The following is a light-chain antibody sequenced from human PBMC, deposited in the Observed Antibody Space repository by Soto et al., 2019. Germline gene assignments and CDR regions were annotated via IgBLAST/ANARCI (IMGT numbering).Light chain of an antibody. CDR1: PSVSSSY. Sequence: EIVLTQSPGTLSLSPGERATLSCRASPSVSSSYLAWYQQKPGQAPRLLIYGASSRATGIPDRLSGSGSGTDFTLTISRLEPEDFTVYYCQQYGSSPRTFGQGTKVEI. J-gene: IGKJ1*01. V-gene: IGKV3-20*01. CDR3: QQYGSSPRT. CDR2: GAS.